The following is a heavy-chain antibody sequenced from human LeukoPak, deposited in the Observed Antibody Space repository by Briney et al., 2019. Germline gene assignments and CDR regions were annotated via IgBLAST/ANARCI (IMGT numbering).Heavy chain of an antibody. D-gene: IGHD4-23*01. V-gene: IGHV4-30-2*04. J-gene: IGHJ6*03. CDR3: ARDGYGGNSDYYMDV. Sequence: RVTISVDTSKNQFSLKLTSVTAADTAVYYCARDGYGGNSDYYMDVWGKGTPVTVSS.